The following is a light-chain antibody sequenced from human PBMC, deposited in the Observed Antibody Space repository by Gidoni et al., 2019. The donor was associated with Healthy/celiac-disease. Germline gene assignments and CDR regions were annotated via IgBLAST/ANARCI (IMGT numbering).Light chain of an antibody. CDR3: QQSYSTPPWT. J-gene: IGKJ1*01. V-gene: IGKV1-39*01. Sequence: DTQMTQSPSSLSASVGDRVTITCRASQSISSYLNWYQQKPGKAPKLLIYAASSLQSGVPSRFSGSGSGTDFTLTISSLQPEDFATYYCQQSYSTPPWTFGQGTKVEI. CDR1: QSISSY. CDR2: AAS.